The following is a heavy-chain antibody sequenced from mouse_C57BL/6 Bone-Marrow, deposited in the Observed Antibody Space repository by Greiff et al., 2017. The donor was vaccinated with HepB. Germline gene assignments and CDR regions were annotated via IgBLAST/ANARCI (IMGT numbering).Heavy chain of an antibody. D-gene: IGHD1-1*01. CDR1: GYTFTSYW. CDR2: INPSNGGT. CDR3: ARQGNYYGSRRYAMDY. V-gene: IGHV1-53*01. Sequence: VKLQQPGTELVKPGASVKLSCKASGYTFTSYWMHWVKQRPGQGLEWIGNINPSNGGTNYNEKFKSKATLTVDKSSSTAYMQLSSLTSEDSAVYYCARQGNYYGSRRYAMDYWGQGTSVTVSS. J-gene: IGHJ4*01.